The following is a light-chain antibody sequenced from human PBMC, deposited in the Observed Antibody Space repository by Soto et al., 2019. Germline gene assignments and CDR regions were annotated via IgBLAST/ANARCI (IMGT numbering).Light chain of an antibody. CDR1: QSLGSRY. V-gene: IGKV3-20*01. CDR2: AAS. CDR3: RQYDSSPRVT. Sequence: PGDIATLSCMSIQSLGSRYVACYHQKHVQAPRKLINAASTRATGIPERRSGGSSFTNVSLTISRRVPEEYAVYYCRQYDSSPRVTFGQGTKVDIK. J-gene: IGKJ1*01.